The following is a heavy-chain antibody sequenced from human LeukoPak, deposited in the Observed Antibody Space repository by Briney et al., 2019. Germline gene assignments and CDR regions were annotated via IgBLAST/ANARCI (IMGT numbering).Heavy chain of an antibody. D-gene: IGHD2-21*02. CDR2: IYYSGST. Sequence: PSQTLSLTCTLSGGSISSGDYYWSWTRQPPGKGLEWIGYIYYSGSTYYNPSLESRVTISVDTSKNQFSLKLSSVTAADTAVYYCARHSVVTATPYFDYWGQGTLVTVSS. V-gene: IGHV4-30-4*01. CDR1: GGSISSGDYY. J-gene: IGHJ4*02. CDR3: ARHSVVTATPYFDY.